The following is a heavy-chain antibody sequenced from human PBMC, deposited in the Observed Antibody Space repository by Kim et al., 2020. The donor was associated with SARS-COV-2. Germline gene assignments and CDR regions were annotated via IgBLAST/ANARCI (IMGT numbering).Heavy chain of an antibody. J-gene: IGHJ5*02. CDR3: ARVFMVRRVCDP. V-gene: IGHV4-34*01. CDR2: INHSGST. D-gene: IGHD3-10*01. CDR1: GGSFSGYY. Sequence: SETLSLTCAVYGGSFSGYYWSWIRQPPGKGLEWIGEINHSGSTNYNPSLKSRVTISVDTSKNQFSLKLSSVTAADTAVYYCARVFMVRRVCDPWGQGTLVTVSS.